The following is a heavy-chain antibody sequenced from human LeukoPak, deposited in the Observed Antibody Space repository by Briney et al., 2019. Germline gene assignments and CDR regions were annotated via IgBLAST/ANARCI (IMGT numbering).Heavy chain of an antibody. D-gene: IGHD6-13*01. CDR3: TTEGQQMESWGFDF. Sequence: GGSLRLSCAASGLIFSDAWMGWVRQAPGKGLEWVGRIANKINSERKDYAAPVRGRFSISRDDSENTLYLQMNGLQTEDTGVYYCTTEGQQMESWGFDFWGRGTPVTVSS. V-gene: IGHV3-15*04. CDR1: GLIFSDAW. J-gene: IGHJ4*02. CDR2: IANKINSERK.